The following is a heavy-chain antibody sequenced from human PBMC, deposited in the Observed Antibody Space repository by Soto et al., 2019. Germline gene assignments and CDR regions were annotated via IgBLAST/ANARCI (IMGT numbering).Heavy chain of an antibody. J-gene: IGHJ5*01. D-gene: IGHD2-15*01. CDR1: GDSISTVDYF. CDR3: ARGRYCLTGRCFPNWLDS. CDR2: IYKSATT. V-gene: IGHV4-30-4*01. Sequence: PSETLSLTCSVSGDSISTVDYFWAWIRQPPGQALEYIGYIYKSATTYYNPSFESRVAISLDTSKSQFSLNVTSVTAADTAVYFCARGRYCLTGRCFPNWLDSWGQGTLVTAPQ.